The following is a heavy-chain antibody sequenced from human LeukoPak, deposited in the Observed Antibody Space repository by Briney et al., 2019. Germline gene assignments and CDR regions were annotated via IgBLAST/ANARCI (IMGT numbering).Heavy chain of an antibody. D-gene: IGHD3-9*01. CDR3: ANPQRQYDILTGYYSSWFDP. V-gene: IGHV4-59*08. CDR2: IYYSGST. CDR1: GGSISSYY. Sequence: PSETLSLTCTVSGGSISSYYWSWIRQPPGKGLEWIGYIYYSGSTNYNPSLKSRVTISVDTSKNQFSLKLSSVTAADTAVYFFANPQRQYDILTGYYSSWFDPWGQGTLVTVSS. J-gene: IGHJ5*02.